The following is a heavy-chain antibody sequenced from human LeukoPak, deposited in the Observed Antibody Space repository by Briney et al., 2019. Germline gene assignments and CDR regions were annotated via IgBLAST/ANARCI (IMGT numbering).Heavy chain of an antibody. J-gene: IGHJ2*01. D-gene: IGHD4-17*01. CDR3: ARAGGVTTAPLDLDI. CDR2: IHYSGNT. Sequence: SETLSLTCSDSGDSIRNYYWSWIRQPPGNGLHWVGHIHYSGNTDYNPSLTSRVSISLDVSKNQFSLKLNSVTAADTAVYYCARAGGVTTAPLDLDIWGRGTLVTVSA. CDR1: GDSIRNYY. V-gene: IGHV4-59*01.